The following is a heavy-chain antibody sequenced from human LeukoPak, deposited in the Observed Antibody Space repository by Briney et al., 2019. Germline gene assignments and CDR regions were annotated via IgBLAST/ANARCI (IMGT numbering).Heavy chain of an antibody. CDR2: IWYDGSNK. CDR3: ARDEDGTGFDY. J-gene: IGHJ4*02. CDR1: GFTFSSYG. V-gene: IGHV3-33*01. Sequence: PGGSLRLSCAASGFTFSSYGMHWVRQAPGKGLEWVAVIWYDGSNKYYADSVKGRFTISRDNSKNTLYLQMNSLRAEGTAVYYCARDEDGTGFDYWGQGTLVTVSS. D-gene: IGHD1-1*01.